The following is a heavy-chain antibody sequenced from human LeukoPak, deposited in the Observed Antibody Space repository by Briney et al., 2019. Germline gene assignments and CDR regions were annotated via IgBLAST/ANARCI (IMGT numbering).Heavy chain of an antibody. V-gene: IGHV3-23*01. CDR3: AKDEVRYFDWLSAFDI. D-gene: IGHD3-9*01. CDR2: ISGSGGST. Sequence: GRSLRLSCAASGFTFSSYAMSWVRQAPGKGLEWVSAISGSGGSTYYADSVKGRFTISRDNSKNTLYLQMNSLRAEDTAVYYCAKDEVRYFDWLSAFDIWGQGTMVTVSS. J-gene: IGHJ3*02. CDR1: GFTFSSYA.